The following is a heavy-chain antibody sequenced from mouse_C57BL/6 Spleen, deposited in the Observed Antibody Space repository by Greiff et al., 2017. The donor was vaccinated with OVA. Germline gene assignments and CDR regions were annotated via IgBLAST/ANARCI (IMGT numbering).Heavy chain of an antibody. D-gene: IGHD4-1*01. J-gene: IGHJ4*01. Sequence: VQLVESGPGLVQPSQSLSITCTVSGFSFTSYGVHWVRQSPGKGLEWLGVIWSGGSTDYNAAFISRLSISKDNSKSQVFFKMNSLQADDTAIYYCARNWDGDYYAMDYWGQGTSVTVSS. CDR1: GFSFTSYG. V-gene: IGHV2-2*01. CDR3: ARNWDGDYYAMDY. CDR2: IWSGGST.